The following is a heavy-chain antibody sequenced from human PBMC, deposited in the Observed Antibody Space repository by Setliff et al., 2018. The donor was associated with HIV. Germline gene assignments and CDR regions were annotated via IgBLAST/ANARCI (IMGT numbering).Heavy chain of an antibody. V-gene: IGHV3-66*02. D-gene: IGHD1-20*01. CDR1: GFTVSSNY. CDR2: IYSGGST. Sequence: GGSLRLSCAASGFTVSSNYMTWVRQAPGKGLEWVSVIYSGGSTSYADSVKGRFTISRDNSKNTVYLQMNSPRPEDTAVYCCARDSRWGSYNWNDGGFDIWGQGTVVTVS. CDR3: ARDSRWGSYNWNDGGFDI. J-gene: IGHJ3*02.